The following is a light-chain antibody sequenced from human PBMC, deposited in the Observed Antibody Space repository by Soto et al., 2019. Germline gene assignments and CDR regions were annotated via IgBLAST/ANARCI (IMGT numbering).Light chain of an antibody. CDR1: QSLVYVNGDTY. CDR3: MQGTHWPYT. J-gene: IGKJ2*01. V-gene: IGKV2-30*01. CDR2: KVS. Sequence: DVVMTQSPLSLPVTLGQPASISCRSSQSLVYVNGDTYLDWFQHRPGQSPRRLIYKVSNRDSGVPDRFSGSGSGPDCKLKISRVEAEDVGVYYCMQGTHWPYTFGQGTKLEIK.